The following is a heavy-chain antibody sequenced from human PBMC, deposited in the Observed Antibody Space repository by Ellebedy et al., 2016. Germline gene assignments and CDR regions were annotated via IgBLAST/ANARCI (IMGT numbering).Heavy chain of an antibody. V-gene: IGHV3-21*01. Sequence: GESLKISXAASASAFSGYTMNWVRQAPGKGLEWVSSISSTGTDIYYADSVKGRFTISRDNAKNSLYLQMNSLRAEDTAVYYCRPGHYANLWGHGTLVTVSS. D-gene: IGHD4-17*01. CDR1: ASAFSGYT. J-gene: IGHJ5*02. CDR3: RPGHYANL. CDR2: ISSTGTDI.